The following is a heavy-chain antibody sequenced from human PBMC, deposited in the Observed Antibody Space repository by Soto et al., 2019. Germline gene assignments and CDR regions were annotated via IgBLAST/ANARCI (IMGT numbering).Heavy chain of an antibody. D-gene: IGHD6-13*01. CDR1: GFTFSSYG. CDR3: AKEDIAAADYYYYYGMDV. Sequence: GSLRLSCAASGFTFSSYGMHWVRQAPGKGLEWVAVISYDASNKYYADSVKGRFTISRDNPKNTLYLQMNSLRAEDTAVYYCAKEDIAAADYYYYYGMDVWGQGTTVTVSS. J-gene: IGHJ6*02. V-gene: IGHV3-30*18. CDR2: ISYDASNK.